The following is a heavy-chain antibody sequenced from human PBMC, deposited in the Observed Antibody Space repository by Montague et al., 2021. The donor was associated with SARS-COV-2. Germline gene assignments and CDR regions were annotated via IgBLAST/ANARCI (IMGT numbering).Heavy chain of an antibody. CDR2: INHSGST. D-gene: IGHD2-2*01. Sequence: SETLSLTCAVYGGSFSGYYWSWIRQPPGKGLEWIGEINHSGSTNYNPSLKSRVTISVDKPKNRFSLKLSSVTAADTAVYYCARRYCSSTSCPNWFDPWGQGTLVTVSS. V-gene: IGHV4-34*01. CDR1: GGSFSGYY. J-gene: IGHJ5*02. CDR3: ARRYCSSTSCPNWFDP.